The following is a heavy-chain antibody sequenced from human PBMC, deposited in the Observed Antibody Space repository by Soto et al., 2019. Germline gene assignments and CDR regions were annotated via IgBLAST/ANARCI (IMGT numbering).Heavy chain of an antibody. D-gene: IGHD6-19*01. V-gene: IGHV3-23*01. Sequence: EVQVLESGGGSVQPGGSLRLSCAASGFTFSNFAMSWVRHAPGKGLEWVSEITGSTGTTYYADSVRGRFIISRDNSQNPLHLQMNSPRPEDTAVYYCAKDTRSSPYYMGVWGKGTTVTVSS. CDR3: AKDTRSSPYYMGV. CDR1: GFTFSNFA. J-gene: IGHJ6*03. CDR2: ITGSTGTT.